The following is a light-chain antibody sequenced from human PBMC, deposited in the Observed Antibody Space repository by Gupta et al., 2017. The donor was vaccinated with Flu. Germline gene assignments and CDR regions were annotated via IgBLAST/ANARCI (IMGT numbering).Light chain of an antibody. V-gene: IGKV3-15*01. CDR2: GAS. CDR1: QNVDNN. Sequence: IVMTQSPAILSVSPGEGATLSCRASQNVDNNLAWYQRKPGQAPRLLMHGASTRATGIPARFSCSGSETEFTLTISSLQSEDFAVYFCHQYNNWPYSFGQGTNLEIK. J-gene: IGKJ2*03. CDR3: HQYNNWPYS.